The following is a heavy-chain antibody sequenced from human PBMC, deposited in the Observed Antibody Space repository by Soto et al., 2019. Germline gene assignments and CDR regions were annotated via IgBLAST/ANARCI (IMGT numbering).Heavy chain of an antibody. CDR1: GFTFSSYA. CDR3: ARGYGGYYYVVAFDI. D-gene: IGHD3-22*01. Sequence: LRLSCAASGFTFSSYAMHWVRQAPGKGLEWVAVISYDGSNKYYADSVKGRFTISRDDSKNTLYLQMNSLRAEDTAVYYCARGYGGYYYVVAFDIWGQGAMVTVSS. V-gene: IGHV3-30-3*01. CDR2: ISYDGSNK. J-gene: IGHJ3*02.